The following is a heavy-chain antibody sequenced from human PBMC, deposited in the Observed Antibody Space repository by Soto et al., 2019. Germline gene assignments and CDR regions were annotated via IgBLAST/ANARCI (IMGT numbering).Heavy chain of an antibody. J-gene: IGHJ6*02. CDR1: GYTFTSYA. Sequence: QVQLVQSGAEVKKPGASVKVSCKASGYTFTSYAMHWVRQAPGQRLEWMGWINAGNGNTKYSQKFQGRVTITRDTSASTAYMELSSLRSEDTAVYYCSRGPRLYGMDVWGQGTTVTVSS. CDR3: SRGPRLYGMDV. V-gene: IGHV1-3*01. CDR2: INAGNGNT.